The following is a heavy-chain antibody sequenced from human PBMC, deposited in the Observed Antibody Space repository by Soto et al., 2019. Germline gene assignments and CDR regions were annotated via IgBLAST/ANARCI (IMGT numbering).Heavy chain of an antibody. D-gene: IGHD1-20*01. CDR2: IGLGNDDT. CDR1: GCSFSSYA. CDR3: GKDRMDHNSVWDPFDI. V-gene: IGHV3-23*01. Sequence: GGSLRLSCAASGCSFSSYAMASARHTPGPGLECVSGIGLGNDDTYYAYSVKGRFIISRDNSKYTVSLQMNGLRVEDTAIYYCGKDRMDHNSVWDPFDIWGQGTTVTVSS. J-gene: IGHJ3*02.